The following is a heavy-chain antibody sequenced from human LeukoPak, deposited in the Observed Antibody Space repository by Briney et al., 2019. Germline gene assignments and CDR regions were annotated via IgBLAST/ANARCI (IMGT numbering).Heavy chain of an antibody. D-gene: IGHD3-22*01. V-gene: IGHV1-2*06. J-gene: IGHJ4*02. CDR1: GYTFTGCY. CDR3: ARDEYYYDSSGYSTPYFDY. CDR2: INPNSGGI. Sequence: GASVKVSCKASGYTFTGCYMHSVRHAPGQGLEWMGRINPNSGGINYAQKFQGRVTMTRYTSISTAYMELSSLRSEDTAVYYCARDEYYYDSSGYSTPYFDYWGQGTLVTVSS.